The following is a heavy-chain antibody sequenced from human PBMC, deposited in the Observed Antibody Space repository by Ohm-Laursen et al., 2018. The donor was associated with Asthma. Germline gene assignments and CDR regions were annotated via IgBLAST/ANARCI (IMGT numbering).Heavy chain of an antibody. CDR2: ISSNGGST. CDR1: GFTFSSYA. J-gene: IGHJ6*02. Sequence: SLRLSCAATGFTFSSYAMHWVRQAPGKGLEYVSAISSNGGSTYYADSVKGRFTISRDNSKNTLYLQMSSLRAEDTAVYYCVNGWYCSGGSCYRVYYYGMDVWGQRTTVTVSS. D-gene: IGHD2-15*01. V-gene: IGHV3-64D*08. CDR3: VNGWYCSGGSCYRVYYYGMDV.